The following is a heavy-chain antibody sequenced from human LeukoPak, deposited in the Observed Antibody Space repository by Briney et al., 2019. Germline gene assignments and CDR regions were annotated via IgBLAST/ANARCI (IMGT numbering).Heavy chain of an antibody. D-gene: IGHD1-1*01. J-gene: IGHJ4*02. V-gene: IGHV3-7*05. CDR3: AKGQELDDGVFDS. CDR2: IDPDGSEI. CDR1: GLTTRNSW. Sequence: GGSLRLSCAVSGLTTRNSWMSWVRQAPGKGLEWVANIDPDGSEIYYVDSVKGRFTVSRDNSKNTLYLELNSLRVEDTATFYCAKGQELDDGVFDSWGQGTMVTVSS.